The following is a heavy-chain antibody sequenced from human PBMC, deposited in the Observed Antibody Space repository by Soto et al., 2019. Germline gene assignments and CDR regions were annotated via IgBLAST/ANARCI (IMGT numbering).Heavy chain of an antibody. CDR3: AKDHEKSEEPTIIGYYYNGMDV. CDR2: ISGNGVNT. CDR1: GFTFSAYA. J-gene: IGHJ6*02. Sequence: EVQLVESGGNLVQPGRSLRLSCAASGFTFSAYAMSWVRQAPGKGLEWVSIISGNGVNTYYADSVKGRLTISRDNFKNTLYLQIHSLRAEDTAVYFCAKDHEKSEEPTIIGYYYNGMDVWGQGTTVTVSS. V-gene: IGHV3-23*04. D-gene: IGHD3-22*01.